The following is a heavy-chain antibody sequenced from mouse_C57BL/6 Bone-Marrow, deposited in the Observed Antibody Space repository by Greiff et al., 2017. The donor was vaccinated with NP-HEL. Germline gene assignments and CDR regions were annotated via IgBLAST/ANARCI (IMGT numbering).Heavy chain of an antibody. CDR1: GYTFTDYY. Sequence: EVQLQQSGPVLVKPGASVKMSCKASGYTFTDYYMNWVKQSPGKSLEWIGVINPYNGGTSYNQKFKGKATLTVDKSSSTAYMELNSLTSEDSAVYYCARKTMITTTGYYAMDYWGQGTSVTVSS. CDR2: INPYNGGT. CDR3: ARKTMITTTGYYAMDY. V-gene: IGHV1-19*01. D-gene: IGHD2-4*01. J-gene: IGHJ4*01.